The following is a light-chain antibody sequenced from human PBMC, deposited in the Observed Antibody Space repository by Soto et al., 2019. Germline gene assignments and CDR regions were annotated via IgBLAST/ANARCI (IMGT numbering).Light chain of an antibody. CDR3: QHCDYLPI. J-gene: IGKJ3*01. V-gene: IGKV1-33*01. CDR2: DAS. Sequence: DIQMTQSPSSLSASVGDRLTITCQASHDITSYLNWYQHKPGKAPKLLTYDASILEAEVPPRFSGSGSGTDFTLTISGLQPEDVATYYCQHCDYLPIFGPGTTVDFK. CDR1: HDITSY.